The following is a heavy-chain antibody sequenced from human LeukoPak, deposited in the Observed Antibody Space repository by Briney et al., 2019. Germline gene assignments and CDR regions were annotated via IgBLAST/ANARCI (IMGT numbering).Heavy chain of an antibody. J-gene: IGHJ6*03. Sequence: GGSQRLSCATSGFTFSTYGMHWVRQAPGKGLEWVAFIRFDGSNVGSNVYYVDSVKGRFTISRDNSKNTLYLQMNSLRAEDTAVYYCAREGGLLWFGDPGNHMDVWGKGTTVTVSS. CDR2: IRFDGSNVGSNV. CDR1: GFTFSTYG. V-gene: IGHV3-30*02. CDR3: AREGGLLWFGDPGNHMDV. D-gene: IGHD3-10*01.